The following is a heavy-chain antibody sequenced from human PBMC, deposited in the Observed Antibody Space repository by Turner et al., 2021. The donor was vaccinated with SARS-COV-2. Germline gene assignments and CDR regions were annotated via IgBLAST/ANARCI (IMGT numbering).Heavy chain of an antibody. CDR3: ARDLVYRGMDV. CDR1: GFTVSSNY. J-gene: IGHJ6*02. D-gene: IGHD5-18*01. V-gene: IGHV3-53*04. CDR2: IYSGGST. Sequence: EVQLVESGGGLVQPGGSLRLSCAASGFTVSSNYMNWVRQGPGKGMEWVSIIYSGGSTYYADSVKGRFTISRHNSKNTLYLQMNSLRAEETAVYYCARDLVYRGMDVWGQGTTVTVSS.